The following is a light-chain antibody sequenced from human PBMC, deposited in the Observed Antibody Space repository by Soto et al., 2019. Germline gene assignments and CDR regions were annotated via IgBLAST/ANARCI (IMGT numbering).Light chain of an antibody. Sequence: EIVMTQSPATLSVSPGERATLSCRASQSVRSNLAWYQQKPGQAPSLLIYGASTRATGVPARFSGSGSGTEFTLTISSLQSEDFAVYHCQQYNNWPPSYTFGQGTKLEIK. CDR2: GAS. CDR1: QSVRSN. J-gene: IGKJ2*01. CDR3: QQYNNWPPSYT. V-gene: IGKV3-15*01.